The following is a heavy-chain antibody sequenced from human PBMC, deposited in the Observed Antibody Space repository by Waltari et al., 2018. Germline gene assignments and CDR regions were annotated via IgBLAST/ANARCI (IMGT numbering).Heavy chain of an antibody. V-gene: IGHV2-5*02. J-gene: IGHJ4*02. Sequence: QITLKESGPTLVKPTQPLTLTCTFSGFSLNTRGVGVGWIRQPPGKALEWLALIYWDDDKRYSPSLKNRLTIAKDTSKNQVVLTMTNMDPVDTATYYCAHRSLYNDVLTGYDYWGQGTLVTVSS. D-gene: IGHD3-9*01. CDR3: AHRSLYNDVLTGYDY. CDR1: GFSLNTRGVG. CDR2: IYWDDDK.